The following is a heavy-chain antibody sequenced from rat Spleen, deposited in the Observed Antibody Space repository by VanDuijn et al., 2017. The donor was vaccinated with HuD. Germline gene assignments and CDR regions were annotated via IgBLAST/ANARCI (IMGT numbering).Heavy chain of an antibody. V-gene: IGHV5-25*01. D-gene: IGHD2-1*01. CDR3: ARHETYHYVMDA. CDR1: GFTFSDYY. J-gene: IGHJ4*01. Sequence: EVQLVESDGGLVQPGGSQKLSCAASGFTFSDYYMAWVRQAPTKGLEWVASITPSGNYTYYRDSVKGRFTISRDNAKSTLYLQMDSLRSEDTATYYCARHETYHYVMDAWGQGASVTVSS. CDR2: ITPSGNYT.